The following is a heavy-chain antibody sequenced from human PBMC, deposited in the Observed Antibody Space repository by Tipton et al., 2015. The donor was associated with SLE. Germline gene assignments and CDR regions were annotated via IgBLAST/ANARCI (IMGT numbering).Heavy chain of an antibody. CDR3: ARDPNGGYGSFDY. Sequence: TLSLTCAVSGGSITRSRYHWGWIRQPPGKGLEWIATISSGGSSTYLNPSLKSRVAISIDTSKNQFSLKLSSVTAADTAVYYCARDPNGGYGSFDYWGLGALVTVSS. D-gene: IGHD7-27*01. CDR2: ISSGGSS. J-gene: IGHJ4*02. CDR1: GGSITRSRYH. V-gene: IGHV4-39*07.